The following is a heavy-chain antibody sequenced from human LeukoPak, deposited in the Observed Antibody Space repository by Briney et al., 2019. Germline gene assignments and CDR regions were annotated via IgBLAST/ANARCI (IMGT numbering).Heavy chain of an antibody. CDR1: GFTFSSYW. Sequence: PGGSLRLSCAASGFTFSSYWMSWVRQAPGKGLEWVANIKQDGSEKYYVDSVKGRFTISRDNAKNSLYLQMNSLRAEDTAVYYCARDGAELLRHYYYMDVWGKGTTVTISS. V-gene: IGHV3-7*01. D-gene: IGHD1-26*01. CDR2: IKQDGSEK. CDR3: ARDGAELLRHYYYMDV. J-gene: IGHJ6*03.